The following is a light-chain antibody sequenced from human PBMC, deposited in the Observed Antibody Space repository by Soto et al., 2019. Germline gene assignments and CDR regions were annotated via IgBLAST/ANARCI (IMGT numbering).Light chain of an antibody. V-gene: IGKV3-15*01. CDR1: QSISSN. Sequence: DRVITQSAATLSKSPGEGATLSCRASQSISSNLAWYQQKPGQAPKLLIYGASTRATGFPARFSGSGSGTEFTLTISSLQSEDFAVYYCQQYNDWPLTFGGGTKV. CDR2: GAS. CDR3: QQYNDWPLT. J-gene: IGKJ4*01.